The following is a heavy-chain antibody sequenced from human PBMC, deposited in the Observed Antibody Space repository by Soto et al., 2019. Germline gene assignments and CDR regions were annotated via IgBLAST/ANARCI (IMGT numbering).Heavy chain of an antibody. CDR2: IYYSGST. Sequence: SETLSLSCTVSGGSISSYYWSWIRQPPGKGLEWIGYIYYSGSTNYNPSLKSRVTISVDTSKNQFSLKLSSVTAADTAVYYCARDAEVYDFWSRSFSYMHVWGKAIMVTGSS. J-gene: IGHJ6*04. CDR3: ARDAEVYDFWSRSFSYMHV. CDR1: GGSISSYY. V-gene: IGHV4-59*01. D-gene: IGHD3-3*01.